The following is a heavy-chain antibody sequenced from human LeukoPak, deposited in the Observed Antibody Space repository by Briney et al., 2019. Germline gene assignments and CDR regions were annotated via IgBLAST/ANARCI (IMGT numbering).Heavy chain of an antibody. V-gene: IGHV4-39*01. CDR3: TATGGACSSTSCYIPPVAGGFDI. CDR1: GDSISSSSYY. J-gene: IGHJ3*02. D-gene: IGHD2-2*02. CDR2: IYYTGST. Sequence: ASETLSLTCSVSGDSISSSSYYWGWIRQPPGKGLEWIGSIYYTGSTYYNPSLKSRVTISVDTSKNQFSLKLSSVTATDTALYYCTATGGACSSTSCYIPPVAGGFDIWGQGTMVTVSS.